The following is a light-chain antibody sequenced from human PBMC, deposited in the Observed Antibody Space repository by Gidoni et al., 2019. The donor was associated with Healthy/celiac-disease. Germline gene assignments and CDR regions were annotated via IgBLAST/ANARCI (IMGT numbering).Light chain of an antibody. CDR2: LGS. Sequence: DIVMTQSPLSLPVTPGEPASISCRSSQSLLHSNGYNYLDWYLQKPGQSPQLLIYLGSNRASGVPDRFSGSGSGTDFTLKISRVEAEDVEVYYCMQALQTPRTFGQXTKLEIK. V-gene: IGKV2-28*01. CDR1: QSLLHSNGYNY. CDR3: MQALQTPRT. J-gene: IGKJ2*01.